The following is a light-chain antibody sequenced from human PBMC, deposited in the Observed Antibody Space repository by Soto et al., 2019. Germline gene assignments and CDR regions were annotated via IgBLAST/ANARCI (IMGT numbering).Light chain of an antibody. Sequence: DIPMTQSPSSLSASVGDRVTITCRASQGISTYLNWYQQKPGKAPKVLIYAASSLQSGVPSRFSGSGSETDFTLTISSLQPEDFATYSCQQSNSITWTFGQVTKVEIK. CDR2: AAS. J-gene: IGKJ1*01. V-gene: IGKV1-39*01. CDR3: QQSNSITWT. CDR1: QGISTY.